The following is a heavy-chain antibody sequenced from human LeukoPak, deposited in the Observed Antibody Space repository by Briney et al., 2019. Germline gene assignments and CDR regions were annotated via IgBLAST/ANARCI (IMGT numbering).Heavy chain of an antibody. CDR2: ISYGGST. CDR1: GGPISSNSNY. Sequence: NASETLSLTCTVSGGPISSNSNYWAWISQPPGSGLEWIGSISYGGSTYYSPYLESRVTISVDTSKNQFSLRLSSVTAADTAVYYCARQALWFFDHWGQGTLVTVSS. CDR3: ARQALWFFDH. J-gene: IGHJ4*02. V-gene: IGHV4-39*01. D-gene: IGHD5-18*01.